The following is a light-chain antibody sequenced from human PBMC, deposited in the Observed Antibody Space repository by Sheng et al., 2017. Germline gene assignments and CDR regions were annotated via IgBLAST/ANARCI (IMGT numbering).Light chain of an antibody. CDR3: QQYNSAPYT. V-gene: IGKV1-5*03. CDR1: QTISIW. CDR2: KAS. Sequence: DIQMTQSPSTLSASVGDRVTITCRASQTISIWLAWYQQKPGKAPKLLIYKASNLHDGVPSRFSGSGSETEFTLTISSLQPEDSATYYCQQYNSAPYTFGQGTKLEI. J-gene: IGKJ2*01.